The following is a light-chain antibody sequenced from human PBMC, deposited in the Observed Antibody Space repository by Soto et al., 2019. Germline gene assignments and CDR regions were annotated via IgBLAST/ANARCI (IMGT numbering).Light chain of an antibody. CDR1: QTVNSDY. J-gene: IGKJ2*01. Sequence: ETVLTQSPGTVSLSPGESATLSCTTSQTVNSDYLAWYQQKPGQAPRLIIYGVFNRATGIPDRFSGSGSGTYFTLTISGLEPEDSAVYYCQHYDGSPRTFGQGTNLEI. CDR3: QHYDGSPRT. V-gene: IGKV3-20*01. CDR2: GVF.